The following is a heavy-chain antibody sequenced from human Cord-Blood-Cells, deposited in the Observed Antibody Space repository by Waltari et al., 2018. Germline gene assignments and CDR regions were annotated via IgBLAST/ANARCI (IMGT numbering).Heavy chain of an antibody. Sequence: QLQLQESGSGLVKPSQTLSLTCAVSGGSISSGGYSWSWIRQPPGQGLEWIGYIYHSGSTYYNPSLKSRVTISVDRSKNQFSLKLSSVTAADTAVYYCARSSLDDYIWGSYRPFDYWGQGTLVTVSS. CDR1: GGSISSGGYS. V-gene: IGHV4-30-2*01. J-gene: IGHJ4*02. CDR2: IYHSGST. CDR3: ARSSLDDYIWGSYRPFDY. D-gene: IGHD3-16*02.